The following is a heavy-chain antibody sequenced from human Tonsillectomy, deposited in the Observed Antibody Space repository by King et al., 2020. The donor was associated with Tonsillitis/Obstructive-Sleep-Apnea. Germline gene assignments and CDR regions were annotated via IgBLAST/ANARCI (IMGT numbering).Heavy chain of an antibody. J-gene: IGHJ6*03. CDR3: AREAQQLTFFYMDV. CDR1: GFTVSNNY. D-gene: IGHD6-13*01. CDR2: IYSDGST. V-gene: IGHV3-66*01. Sequence: VQLVESGGGLVQPGGSLRLSCAASGFTVSNNYLSWVRQAPGEALEWVSGIYSDGSTFYADSVKGRFTISRDNSKNTLYFQMNSLRAEDTAVYYCAREAQQLTFFYMDVWGKGTTATVSS.